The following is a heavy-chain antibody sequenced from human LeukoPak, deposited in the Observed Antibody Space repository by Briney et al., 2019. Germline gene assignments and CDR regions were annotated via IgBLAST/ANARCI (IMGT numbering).Heavy chain of an antibody. D-gene: IGHD2-2*01. J-gene: IGHJ3*02. CDR2: IRYDGSNK. Sequence: PGGSLRLSCAASGFTFDDYAMHWVRQAPGKGLEWVAFIRYDGSNKYYADSVKGRFTISRDNSKNTLYLQMNSLRAEDTAVYYCAKGEGVVVPEDAFDIWGQGTMVTVSS. V-gene: IGHV3-30*02. CDR1: GFTFDDYA. CDR3: AKGEGVVVPEDAFDI.